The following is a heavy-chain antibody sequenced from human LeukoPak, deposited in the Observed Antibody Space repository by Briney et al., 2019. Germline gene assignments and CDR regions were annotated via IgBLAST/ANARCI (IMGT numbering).Heavy chain of an antibody. CDR3: ARDLGILWLVRNAFDT. CDR2: ISSSSSYI. D-gene: IGHD6-19*01. CDR1: GFTFSSYS. J-gene: IGHJ3*02. V-gene: IGHV3-21*01. Sequence: GGSLRLSCAASGFTFSSYSMNWVRQAPGKGLEWVSSISSSSSYIYYADSVKGRFTISRDNAKNSLYLQMNSLRAEDTAVYYCARDLGILWLVRNAFDTWGQGTMVTVSS.